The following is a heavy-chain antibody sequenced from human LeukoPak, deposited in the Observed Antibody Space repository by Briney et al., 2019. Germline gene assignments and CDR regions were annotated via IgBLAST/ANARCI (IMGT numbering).Heavy chain of an antibody. J-gene: IGHJ6*03. CDR1: GFTFSSYW. CDR3: ATYCSGGSCYYYYMDV. Sequence: GGSLRLSCAASGFTFSSYWMSWVRQAPGKGLEWVANIKQDGSEKYYVDSVKGRFTISRDNAKNSLYPQMNSLRAEDTAVYYCATYCSGGSCYYYYMDVWGKGTTVTVSS. D-gene: IGHD2-15*01. V-gene: IGHV3-7*01. CDR2: IKQDGSEK.